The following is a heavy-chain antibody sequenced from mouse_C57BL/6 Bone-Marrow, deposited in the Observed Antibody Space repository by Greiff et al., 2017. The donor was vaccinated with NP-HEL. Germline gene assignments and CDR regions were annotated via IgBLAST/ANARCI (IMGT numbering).Heavy chain of an antibody. CDR2: ISTYYGDA. CDR3: ARWGVITTAVATDFDY. V-gene: IGHV1-67*01. Sequence: QVQLKESGPELVRPGVSVKISCKGSGYTFTDYAMHWVKQSHAKSLEWIGVISTYYGDASYNQKFKDKATMTVDKSSSTAYMELARLTSEDSAVYYCARWGVITTAVATDFDYWGQGTTLTVSS. J-gene: IGHJ2*01. CDR1: GYTFTDYA. D-gene: IGHD1-1*01.